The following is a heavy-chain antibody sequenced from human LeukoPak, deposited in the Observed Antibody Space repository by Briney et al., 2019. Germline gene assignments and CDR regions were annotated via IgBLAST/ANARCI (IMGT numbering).Heavy chain of an antibody. CDR3: ARRSHNGNWEGPFDY. Sequence: SETLSLTCTVSGASISSTSHYWGWVRQPPGRGLEWIGSIYYSGSTYSNPSLKSRITISVDTSKNQFSLRLYSVTAADTAVYYCARRSHNGNWEGPFDYWGQGTLIAVSS. V-gene: IGHV4-39*01. CDR2: IYYSGST. D-gene: IGHD1-1*01. J-gene: IGHJ4*02. CDR1: GASISSTSHY.